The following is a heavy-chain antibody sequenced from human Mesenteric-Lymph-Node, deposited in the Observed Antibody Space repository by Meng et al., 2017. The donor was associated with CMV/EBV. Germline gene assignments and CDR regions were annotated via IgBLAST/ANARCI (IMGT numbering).Heavy chain of an antibody. D-gene: IGHD3-10*01. CDR3: ARFALRPFVRFDY. Sequence: GESLKISCKGSGYTFNNYWIAWVRQMPGKGLEWVGIIYPGDSDTRYSPSFQGQVTISADKSISTAYLQWSSLKASDTAMYYCARFALRPFVRFDYWGQGTLVTVSS. J-gene: IGHJ4*02. CDR2: IYPGDSDT. V-gene: IGHV5-51*01. CDR1: GYTFNNYW.